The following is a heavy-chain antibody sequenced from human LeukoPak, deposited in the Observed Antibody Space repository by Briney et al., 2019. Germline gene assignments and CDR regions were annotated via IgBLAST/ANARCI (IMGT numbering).Heavy chain of an antibody. CDR3: AREPAAGYNWFDP. Sequence: EASVKVSCKASGYTFTSCNMHLVRQAPGQGLEWMGIINPSTGSTTYAQKFQDRVTMTRDTSTSTVYMELSSLRSEDTAVYYCAREPAAGYNWFDPWGQGTLVTVSS. CDR2: INPSTGST. V-gene: IGHV1-46*01. D-gene: IGHD6-25*01. CDR1: GYTFTSCN. J-gene: IGHJ5*02.